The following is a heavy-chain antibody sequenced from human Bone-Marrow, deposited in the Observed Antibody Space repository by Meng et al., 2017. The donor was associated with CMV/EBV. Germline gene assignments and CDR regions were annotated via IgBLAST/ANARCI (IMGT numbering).Heavy chain of an antibody. CDR3: ARGEGIVATTNNWFDP. Sequence: GSRRLSCTVSGGSVSDDYWSWIRQPPGKGLEWIGYFYYSGNTNYNPALKSRITISVDTSKNQFSLKLTSVTAADTAIYYSARGEGIVATTNNWFDPWGQGTLVTVSS. V-gene: IGHV4-59*02. CDR2: FYYSGNT. J-gene: IGHJ5*02. D-gene: IGHD5-12*01. CDR1: GGSVSDDY.